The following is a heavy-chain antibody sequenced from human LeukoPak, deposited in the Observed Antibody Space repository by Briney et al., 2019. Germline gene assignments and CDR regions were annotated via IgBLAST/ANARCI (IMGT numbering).Heavy chain of an antibody. CDR3: ASSSSWSIDY. D-gene: IGHD6-13*01. Sequence: SQTLSLTCAVSGGPISSGGYSWSWIRQPPGKGLEWIGYIYHSGSTYYNPSLKSRVTISVDRSKNQFSLKLSSVTAADTAVYYCASSSSWSIDYWGQGTLVTVSS. CDR2: IYHSGST. J-gene: IGHJ4*02. V-gene: IGHV4-30-2*01. CDR1: GGPISSGGYS.